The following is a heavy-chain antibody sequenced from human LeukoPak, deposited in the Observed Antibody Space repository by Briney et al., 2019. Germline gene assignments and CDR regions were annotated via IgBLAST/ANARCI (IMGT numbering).Heavy chain of an antibody. CDR2: IYYSGST. Sequence: SETLSLTCTVSGSSISSSSYYWGWIRQPPGKGLEWIGSIYYSGSTYYNPSLKSRVTISVDTSKNQFSLKLSSVTAADTAVYYCAGETQTAAAGTYNWFDPWGQGTLVTVSS. CDR1: GSSISSSSYY. CDR3: AGETQTAAAGTYNWFDP. D-gene: IGHD6-13*01. J-gene: IGHJ5*02. V-gene: IGHV4-39*01.